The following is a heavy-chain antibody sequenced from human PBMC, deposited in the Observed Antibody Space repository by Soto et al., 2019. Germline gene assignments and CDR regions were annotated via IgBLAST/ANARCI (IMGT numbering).Heavy chain of an antibody. CDR2: INHSGST. CDR3: AGRYSSGSLYYFDY. J-gene: IGHJ4*02. D-gene: IGHD6-19*01. CDR1: DGYFSGYC. V-gene: IGHV4-34*01. Sequence: PLETLSLTCAVYDGYFSGYCWSWIRKNPGKGLEWIGEINHSGSTNYNPSLKSRVTISVDTSKNQFSLELSSVTAADTAVYYCAGRYSSGSLYYFDYWGQGTLVTVSS.